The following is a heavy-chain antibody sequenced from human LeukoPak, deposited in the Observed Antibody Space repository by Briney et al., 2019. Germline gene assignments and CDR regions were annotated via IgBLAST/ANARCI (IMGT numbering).Heavy chain of an antibody. J-gene: IGHJ6*02. Sequence: PPETLSLTCTVSGGSISSYYWSWIRQPPGKGLEWIGYIYYSGNTNYNPSLKSRVTISVDTSKNQFSLKLSSVTAADTAVYYCARDRIQLWLDYYYGMDVWGQGTTVTVSS. V-gene: IGHV4-59*12. D-gene: IGHD5-18*01. CDR3: ARDRIQLWLDYYYGMDV. CDR2: IYYSGNT. CDR1: GGSISSYY.